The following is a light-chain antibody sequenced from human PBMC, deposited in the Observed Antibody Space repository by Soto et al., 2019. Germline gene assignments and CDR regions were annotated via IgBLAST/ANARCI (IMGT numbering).Light chain of an antibody. CDR2: AVS. V-gene: IGKV1-5*01. CDR1: QSINNW. J-gene: IGKJ1*01. CDR3: LQHNSYPWT. Sequence: DIQMTQSPPTLTASVGDRVTITCRASQSINNWLAWYQQKPGKAPKRLIYAVSSLQTGVPSRFSGSGSGTEFTLTISSLQPEDFATYYCLQHNSYPWTFGQGTKLEIK.